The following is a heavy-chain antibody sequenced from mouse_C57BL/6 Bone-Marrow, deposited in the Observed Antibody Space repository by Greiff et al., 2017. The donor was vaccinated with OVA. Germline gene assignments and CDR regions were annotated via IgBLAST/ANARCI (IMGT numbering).Heavy chain of an antibody. CDR2: IHPNSGST. CDR3: AREGYYGSPYYFDY. J-gene: IGHJ2*01. D-gene: IGHD1-1*01. Sequence: QVQLQQPGAELVKPGASVKLSCKASGYTFTSYWMHWVKQRPGQGLEWIGMIHPNSGSTNYNEKFKSKATLTVDKSSSTAYMQLSSLTSEDSAVYYCAREGYYGSPYYFDYWGQGTTLTVSS. V-gene: IGHV1-64*01. CDR1: GYTFTSYW.